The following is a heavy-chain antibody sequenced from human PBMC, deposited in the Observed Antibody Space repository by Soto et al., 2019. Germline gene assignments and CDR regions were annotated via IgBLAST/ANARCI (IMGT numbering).Heavy chain of an antibody. CDR3: ARDYYDSSAIPLAFDY. CDR2: IYYSGST. V-gene: IGHV4-30-4*01. J-gene: IGHJ4*02. D-gene: IGHD3-22*01. CDR1: GGSISSGDYY. Sequence: TLSLTCTVSGGSISSGDYYWSWIRQPPGKGLEWIGYIYYSGSTYYNPSLKSRVTISVDTSKNQFSLKLSSVTAADTAVYYCARDYYDSSAIPLAFDYWGQGTLVTVSS.